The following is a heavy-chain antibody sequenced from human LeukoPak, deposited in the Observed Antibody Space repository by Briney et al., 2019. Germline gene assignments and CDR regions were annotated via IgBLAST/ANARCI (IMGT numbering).Heavy chain of an antibody. V-gene: IGHV7-4-1*02. CDR2: INTDTGNP. D-gene: IGHD2-15*01. CDR1: GYTFLTYG. Sequence: ASVKVSCKASGYTFLTYGITWVRQAPGQGLEWMGWINTDTGNPTYAQGFTGRFVFSLDTSVSTAYLQISSLKAEDTAVYYCARASCTGGTCPTFIDFWGQGTLVTVSS. J-gene: IGHJ4*02. CDR3: ARASCTGGTCPTFIDF.